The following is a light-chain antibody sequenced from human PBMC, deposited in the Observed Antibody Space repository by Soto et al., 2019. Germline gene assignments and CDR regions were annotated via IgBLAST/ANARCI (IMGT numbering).Light chain of an antibody. V-gene: IGKV3-20*01. J-gene: IGKJ5*01. Sequence: EIVLTQCPGTLSLSPGERAILSCRASQSVSSIYLAWYQQKPGQPPRLLIYGASSRATGIPDRFSGSGSGTDFTLTISRLEPEDFAVFYCQHYDSLPITFGQGTRLEIK. CDR3: QHYDSLPIT. CDR1: QSVSSIY. CDR2: GAS.